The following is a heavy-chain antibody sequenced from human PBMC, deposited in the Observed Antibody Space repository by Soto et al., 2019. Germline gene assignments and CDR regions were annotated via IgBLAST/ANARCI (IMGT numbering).Heavy chain of an antibody. CDR2: ISPYDDYT. V-gene: IGHV1-18*01. J-gene: IGHJ6*01. CDR1: GYTFSSYG. CDR3: GRGGYYDSSGSRNYHFYGMDV. D-gene: IGHD3-22*01. Sequence: QVHLVQSGGEVKKPGASVKVFCKTSGYTFSSYGVNWVRQAPGRGLEWMGWISPYDDYTDYAQKFQGRVSMSTDTATKTGYMELRSLRSDDTAVYYCGRGGYYDSSGSRNYHFYGMDVWGQGTTVIVSS.